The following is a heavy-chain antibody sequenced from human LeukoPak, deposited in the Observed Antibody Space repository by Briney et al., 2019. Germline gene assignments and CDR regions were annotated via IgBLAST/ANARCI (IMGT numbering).Heavy chain of an antibody. V-gene: IGHV3-7*01. CDR2: IKTDGSEK. CDR3: TGIVY. Sequence: GGSLRLSCAASGFTFSNFWMSWIRQVPGKGLEWVAHIKTDGSEKYYVDSVKGRFTISRDKPNKSLDLQMNSLSVEDTAIYYCTGIVYWGQGTRVTVSS. CDR1: GFTFSNFW. J-gene: IGHJ4*02.